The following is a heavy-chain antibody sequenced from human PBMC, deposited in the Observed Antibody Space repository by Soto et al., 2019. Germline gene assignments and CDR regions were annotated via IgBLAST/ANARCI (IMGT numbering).Heavy chain of an antibody. V-gene: IGHV4-61*01. CDR2: IYYSGSA. J-gene: IGHJ6*02. Sequence: SETLSLTCTVSGDSVTSVSDYWSWIRQPPGKGLEWIGYIYYSGSADYNPSLGSRVTISIDTSKNQFSLKLTSVTAADTAVYYCARGVRFGYYYYHMDLWGQGTTVTVSS. CDR3: ARGVRFGYYYYHMDL. D-gene: IGHD3-10*01. CDR1: GDSVTSVSDY.